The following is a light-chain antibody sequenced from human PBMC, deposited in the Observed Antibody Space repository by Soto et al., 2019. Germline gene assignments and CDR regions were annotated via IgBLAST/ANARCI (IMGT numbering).Light chain of an antibody. CDR2: EVS. Sequence: QSALTQPPSASGSPGQSVTISCTGTSSDVGGYNYVSWYQQYPGKAPKLMIYEVSKRPSGVPDRFSGSKSSNTASLTVSGLQAEDEADYYCSSYAVNNNLGVFGGGTKLTVL. CDR1: SSDVGGYNY. CDR3: SSYAVNNNLGV. V-gene: IGLV2-8*01. J-gene: IGLJ2*01.